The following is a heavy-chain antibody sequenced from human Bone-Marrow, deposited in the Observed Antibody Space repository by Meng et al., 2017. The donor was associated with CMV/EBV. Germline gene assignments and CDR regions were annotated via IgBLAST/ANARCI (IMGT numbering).Heavy chain of an antibody. Sequence: GESLKISCAGSGFTFSNYWMAWVRQAPGKGLEWVASIKHDGSEKYYVDSVKGRFAISRDYAKNSLYLQMDSLRDEDTAVYHCARGFDFWSGSYAAANWFAPWG. CDR2: IKHDGSEK. V-gene: IGHV3-7*01. J-gene: IGHJ5*02. CDR1: GFTFSNYW. CDR3: ARGFDFWSGSYAAANWFAP. D-gene: IGHD3-3*01.